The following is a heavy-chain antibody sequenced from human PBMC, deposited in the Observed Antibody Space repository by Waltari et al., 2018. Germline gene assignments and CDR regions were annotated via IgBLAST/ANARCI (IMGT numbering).Heavy chain of an antibody. D-gene: IGHD3-10*01. CDR2: IYHSGST. CDR1: GYSISSGYY. J-gene: IGHJ5*02. V-gene: IGHV4-38-2*02. Sequence: QVQLQESGPGLVKPSETLSLPGTVSGYSISSGYYWGWIRQPPGKGLEWIGSIYHSGSTYYSPSLKSRVTISVDTSKNQFSLKLSSVTAADTAVYYCARALSGGDRPSWLDPWGQGTLVTVSS. CDR3: ARALSGGDRPSWLDP.